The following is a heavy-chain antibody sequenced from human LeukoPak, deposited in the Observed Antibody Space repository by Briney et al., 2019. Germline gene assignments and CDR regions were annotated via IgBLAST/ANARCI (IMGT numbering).Heavy chain of an antibody. CDR1: GFTFNTYA. D-gene: IGHD5-18*01. CDR3: AKDPGYSCGLDYYYYYMDV. CDR2: ITYDGSVT. Sequence: GGSLRLSCAASGFTFNTYAMHWVRQSPGSALEWVAVITYDGSVTHYAESVKGRFTISRDNSNNTLSLQMNSLRSEDTAVYYCAKDPGYSCGLDYYYYYMDVWGKGTTVTVSS. J-gene: IGHJ6*03. V-gene: IGHV3-30-3*01.